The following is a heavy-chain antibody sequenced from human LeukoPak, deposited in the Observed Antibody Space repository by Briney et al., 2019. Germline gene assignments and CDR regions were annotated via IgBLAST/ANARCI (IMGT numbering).Heavy chain of an antibody. CDR2: IIPIFGTA. J-gene: IGHJ6*02. CDR3: ARVSIAARSPYYYGMDV. V-gene: IGHV1-69*13. Sequence: SVKVSCKASGGTFSSHAISWVRQAPGQGLEWMGGIIPIFGTANYAQKFQGRVTIIADESTSTAYMELSSLRSEDTAVYYCARVSIAARSPYYYGMDVWGQGTTVTVSS. D-gene: IGHD6-6*01. CDR1: GGTFSSHA.